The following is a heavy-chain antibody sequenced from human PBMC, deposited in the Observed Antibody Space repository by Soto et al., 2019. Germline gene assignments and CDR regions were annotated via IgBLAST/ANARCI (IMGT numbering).Heavy chain of an antibody. D-gene: IGHD2-8*01. V-gene: IGHV1-18*01. J-gene: IGHJ6*02. CDR1: GYTLTRYG. Sequence: ASVKVSCKASGYTLTRYGISWVRQAPGQGLEWMGWISGYNGDTKYAQKFQGRVTMTVDTSTTTAYMELRSLTSDDRAVYYCAKNGQPPYYYYGMDVWGQGTTVTVSS. CDR2: ISGYNGDT. CDR3: AKNGQPPYYYYGMDV.